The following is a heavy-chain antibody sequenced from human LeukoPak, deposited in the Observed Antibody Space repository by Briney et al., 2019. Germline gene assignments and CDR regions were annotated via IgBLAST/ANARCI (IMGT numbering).Heavy chain of an antibody. D-gene: IGHD5-18*01. J-gene: IGHJ6*03. CDR1: GFTFSGSA. Sequence: PGGSLRLSCAASGFTFSGSAMHWVRQAPGKGLEWVGFIRSKAFGGTTEYAASVKGRFTISRDESKSIAYLQMNSLKTEDTAVYYCTRQFEGYGYGYYYYYMDVWGKGTTVTVSS. CDR2: IRSKAFGGTT. V-gene: IGHV3-49*04. CDR3: TRQFEGYGYGYYYYYMDV.